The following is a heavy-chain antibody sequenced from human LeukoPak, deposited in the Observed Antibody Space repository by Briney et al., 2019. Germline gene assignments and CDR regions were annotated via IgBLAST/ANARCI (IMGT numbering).Heavy chain of an antibody. CDR3: ATDHRNLDAFDI. CDR1: GLSVSQNS. Sequence: PGGSLRLSCAVSGLSVSQNSINWVRQAPGKGLEWVSVIYGGDSTYYADSVRGRFTISSDKSENTVYLQLNSLRAGDTAVYYCATDHRNLDAFDIWGQGTTVTVSS. J-gene: IGHJ3*02. D-gene: IGHD1-14*01. CDR2: IYGGDST. V-gene: IGHV3-66*01.